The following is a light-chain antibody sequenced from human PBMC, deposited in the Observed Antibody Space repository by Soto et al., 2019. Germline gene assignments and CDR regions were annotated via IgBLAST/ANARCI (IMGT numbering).Light chain of an antibody. Sequence: EIVLTQSPGTLSLSPGERATLSCRASQSVSSSYLAWYQQKPGQAPRLLIYGASSRATGIPDRFSGSGSGTDFTLPICRLEPEDFAMYYCQQYGSSPALTFGGGTKVEIK. CDR3: QQYGSSPALT. J-gene: IGKJ4*01. CDR2: GAS. V-gene: IGKV3-20*01. CDR1: QSVSSSY.